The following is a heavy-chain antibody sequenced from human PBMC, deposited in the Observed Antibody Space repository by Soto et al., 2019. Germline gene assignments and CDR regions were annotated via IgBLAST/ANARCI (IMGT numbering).Heavy chain of an antibody. CDR2: IYYSGST. Sequence: QVQLQESGPGLVKPSQTLSLTCTVSGGSISSGGYYWSWIRQHPGKGLEWIGYIYYSGSTYYNQSLQSRVTISVDTSKNQFSLMLSSVTAADTAVYYCARDQGGSGSYAFDYWGQGTLVTVSS. D-gene: IGHD3-10*01. CDR3: ARDQGGSGSYAFDY. CDR1: GGSISSGGYY. J-gene: IGHJ4*02. V-gene: IGHV4-31*03.